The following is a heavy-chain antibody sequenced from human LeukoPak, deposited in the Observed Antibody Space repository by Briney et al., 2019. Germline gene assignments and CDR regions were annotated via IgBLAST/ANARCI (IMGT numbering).Heavy chain of an antibody. J-gene: IGHJ4*02. V-gene: IGHV4-31*03. D-gene: IGHD3-10*01. CDR2: IYYLDAT. CDR3: ARLNYYDSGSLTYSFDY. CDR1: GTSISSSTYYY. Sequence: PSETLSLTCTVSGTSISSSTYYYWSWIRQHPGEAPEWMGDIYYLDATYYNPSLKSRVSISVAASENQFSLKLTSVTAADTAVYYCARLNYYDSGSLTYSFDYWGQGTLVTVSP.